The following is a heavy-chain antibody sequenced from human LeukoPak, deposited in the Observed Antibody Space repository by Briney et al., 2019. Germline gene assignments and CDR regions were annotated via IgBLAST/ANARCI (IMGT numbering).Heavy chain of an antibody. J-gene: IGHJ6*04. CDR1: GYTFTSYA. CDR3: ARGSSSWYPPYYYGMDV. CDR2: INAGNGNT. Sequence: GASVKVSCKASGYTFTSYAMHWVRQAPGQRLEWVGWINAGNGNTKYSQKFQGRVTITRDTSASTAYMELSSLRSEDTAVYYCARGSSSWYPPYYYGMDVWGKGTTVTVSS. V-gene: IGHV1-3*01. D-gene: IGHD6-13*01.